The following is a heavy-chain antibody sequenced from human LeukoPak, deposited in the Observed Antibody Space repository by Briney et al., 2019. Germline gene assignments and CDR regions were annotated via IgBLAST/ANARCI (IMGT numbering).Heavy chain of an antibody. CDR1: GYTFTSYG. V-gene: IGHV1-18*01. D-gene: IGHD3-22*01. Sequence: ASVKVSCKASGYTFTSYGISWVRQAPGQGLEWMGWISGNNGNTNCAQHLQGRVTLTTDTSTSTAYMELRSLRSDDTAVYYGARDVFSTYSYDRRGLGDAFEIWGRGTMVTVSS. J-gene: IGHJ3*02. CDR2: ISGNNGNT. CDR3: ARDVFSTYSYDRRGLGDAFEI.